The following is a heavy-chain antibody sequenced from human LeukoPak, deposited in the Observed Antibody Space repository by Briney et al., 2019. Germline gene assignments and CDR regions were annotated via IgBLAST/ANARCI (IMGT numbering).Heavy chain of an antibody. CDR1: GFTFSSYA. J-gene: IGHJ6*02. D-gene: IGHD2-2*01. Sequence: LSGGSLRPSCAASGFTFSSYAMSWVRQAPGKGLEWVSAISGSGGSTYYADSVKGRFTISRDNSKNTLYLQMNSLRAEDTAVYYCAKDPIPAYVPEVYYYYYGMDVWGQGTTVTVSS. CDR2: ISGSGGST. V-gene: IGHV3-23*01. CDR3: AKDPIPAYVPEVYYYYYGMDV.